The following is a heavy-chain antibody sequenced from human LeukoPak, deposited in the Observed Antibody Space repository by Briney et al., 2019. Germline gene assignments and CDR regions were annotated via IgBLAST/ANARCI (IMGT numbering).Heavy chain of an antibody. CDR3: AISQGSYYDSSGYLGGDY. CDR2: ISAYSGNT. V-gene: IGHV1-18*01. D-gene: IGHD3-22*01. CDR1: GYTFTNYG. Sequence: ASVKVSCKASGYTFTNYGILWVRQAPGQGLEWMGWISAYSGNTNYAQKLQGRVNMTTETSTSTAYMELESLRSDDTAVYYCAISQGSYYDSSGYLGGDYWGQGTLVTVSS. J-gene: IGHJ4*02.